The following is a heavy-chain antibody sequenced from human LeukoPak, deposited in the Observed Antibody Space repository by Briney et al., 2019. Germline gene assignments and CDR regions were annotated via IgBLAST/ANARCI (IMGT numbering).Heavy chain of an antibody. J-gene: IGHJ4*02. V-gene: IGHV3-48*03. D-gene: IGHD2-21*02. CDR1: GFTFSSYE. CDR3: ARGGPPHCGGDCYLDY. CDR2: ISSSGSTI. Sequence: GGSLRLSCAASGFTFSSYEMNWVRQAPGKGLEWVSYISSSGSTIYYADSVKGRFTISRDNAKKSLYLQMNSLRAEDTAVYYCARGGPPHCGGDCYLDYWGQGTLVTASS.